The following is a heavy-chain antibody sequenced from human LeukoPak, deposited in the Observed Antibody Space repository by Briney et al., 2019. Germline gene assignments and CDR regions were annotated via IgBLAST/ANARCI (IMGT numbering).Heavy chain of an antibody. CDR2: ISGSGGST. Sequence: GGSLRLSCAASGSTFSSYAMSWVRQAPGKGLERVSAISGSGGSTYYADSVKGRFTISRDNSKNTLYLQMNSLRAEDTAVYYCAKGGGRAASYYGMDVWGQGTTVTVSS. V-gene: IGHV3-23*01. D-gene: IGHD5-24*01. CDR1: GSTFSSYA. CDR3: AKGGGRAASYYGMDV. J-gene: IGHJ6*02.